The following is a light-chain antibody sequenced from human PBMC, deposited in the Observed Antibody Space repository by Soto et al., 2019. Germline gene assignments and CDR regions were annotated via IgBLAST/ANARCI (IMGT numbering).Light chain of an antibody. Sequence: QSALTPPASVSGSPGQSITISCTGTSSDVGGNKYVSWYQHYPAKAPKLMICDVSNRPSGVSNRFSGSKSGNTASLTISGLQAEDEADYYCSAFTGTTYVFGTGTKVTVL. V-gene: IGLV2-14*03. CDR3: SAFTGTTYV. J-gene: IGLJ1*01. CDR2: DVS. CDR1: SSDVGGNKY.